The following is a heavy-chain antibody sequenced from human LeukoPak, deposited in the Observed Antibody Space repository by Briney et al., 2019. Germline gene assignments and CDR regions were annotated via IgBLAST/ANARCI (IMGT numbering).Heavy chain of an antibody. CDR3: ARHYRGYYRPLRALNI. V-gene: IGHV4-59*08. J-gene: IGHJ3*02. D-gene: IGHD3-3*01. CDR1: GDSISSYY. Sequence: SETLSLTCTVSGDSISSYYGSWIRQPPGKGLEWIGYISDSGGTNYTPSLKSRVTMSVDTSKNQFSLKLSSLTAADTAVYYCARHYRGYYRPLRALNIWGQGTMVTVSS. CDR2: ISDSGGT.